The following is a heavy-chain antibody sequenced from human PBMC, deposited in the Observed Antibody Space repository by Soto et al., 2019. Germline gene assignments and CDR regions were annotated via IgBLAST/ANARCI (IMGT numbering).Heavy chain of an antibody. J-gene: IGHJ5*02. D-gene: IGHD2-2*01. V-gene: IGHV3-48*03. CDR2: ISSSGSNI. CDR1: GFTFSSYE. CDR3: ARGQAAMPLRDDSYNWFDP. Sequence: EVQLVESGGGLVQPGGSLRLSCAASGFTFSSYEMNWVRRAPGKGLEWISYISSSGSNIYYADSVKGRFTISRDNAKNSLYLQMNGLRAEDTAVYYCARGQAAMPLRDDSYNWFDPWGQGTLVTVSS.